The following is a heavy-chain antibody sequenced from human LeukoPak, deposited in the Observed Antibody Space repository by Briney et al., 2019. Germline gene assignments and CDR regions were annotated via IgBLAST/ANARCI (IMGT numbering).Heavy chain of an antibody. CDR1: GFAFTSHS. D-gene: IGHD5-18*01. Sequence: GGSLRLSCAASGFAFTSHSMSWVRHSPGRGLEWVSAISGSGAYTYYADSVKGRFTVSRGNSKNSLYLQMNSLRAEDTAVYYCARRMKVDAALGYWGQGTLVTVSS. V-gene: IGHV3-23*01. CDR2: ISGSGAYT. CDR3: ARRMKVDAALGY. J-gene: IGHJ4*02.